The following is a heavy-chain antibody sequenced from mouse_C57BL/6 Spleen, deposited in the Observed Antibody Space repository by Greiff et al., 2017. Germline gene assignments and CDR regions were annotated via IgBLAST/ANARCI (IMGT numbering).Heavy chain of an antibody. CDR3: TSSGTFAY. J-gene: IGHJ3*01. V-gene: IGHV1-15*01. D-gene: IGHD4-1*01. Sequence: LQLQQSGAELVRPGASVTLSCKASGYTFTDYEMHWVKQTPVHGLEWIGAIDPETGGTAYNQKFKGKAILTADKSSSTAYMELRSLTSEDSAVYYCTSSGTFAYWGQGTLVTVSA. CDR2: IDPETGGT. CDR1: GYTFTDYE.